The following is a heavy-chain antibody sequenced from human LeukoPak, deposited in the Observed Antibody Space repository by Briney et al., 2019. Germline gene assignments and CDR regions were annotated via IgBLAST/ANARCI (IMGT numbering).Heavy chain of an antibody. V-gene: IGHV1-46*01. Sequence: ASVKVSCKASGYTFSKFYIHWVRQAPGQGLEWMGLLNTQPNNDYTNYAQKFQGRVTLTRDMSTNTVYMKLNSLRAEDTAVYYCAKGLPGPTYGGAFDYWGQGTLVTVSS. CDR2: LNTQPNNDYT. D-gene: IGHD4-23*01. CDR3: AKGLPGPTYGGAFDY. CDR1: GYTFSKFY. J-gene: IGHJ4*02.